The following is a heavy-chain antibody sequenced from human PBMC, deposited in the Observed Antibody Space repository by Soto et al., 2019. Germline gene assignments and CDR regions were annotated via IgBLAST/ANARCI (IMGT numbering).Heavy chain of an antibody. D-gene: IGHD3-10*01. Sequence: SQTFSLTCAMFGVSVSSNSAAWNWIRQSPSRGLEWLGRTYYRSKWYNDYAVSVKSRITINPDTSKNQFSLQLNSVTPEDTAVYYCARIPHPNYGSGSYYGPGYYYYGMDVWGQGTTVTVSS. CDR2: TYYRSKWYN. V-gene: IGHV6-1*01. CDR1: GVSVSSNSAA. CDR3: ARIPHPNYGSGSYYGPGYYYYGMDV. J-gene: IGHJ6*02.